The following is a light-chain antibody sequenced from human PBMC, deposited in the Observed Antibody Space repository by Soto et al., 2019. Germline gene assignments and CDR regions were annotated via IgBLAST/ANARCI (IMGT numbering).Light chain of an antibody. CDR2: LAS. CDR1: QKINNF. J-gene: IGKJ4*01. CDR3: QQSLGNPRT. Sequence: DLQMTQSPSSLSASVGDSVTITCRASQKINNFLNWYQQKPGKAPKLLIFLASTLESGVPSRFGGSGSGTDFTLSISSLQPEDSAIYYCQQSLGNPRTFGGGTKVEIQ. V-gene: IGKV1-39*01.